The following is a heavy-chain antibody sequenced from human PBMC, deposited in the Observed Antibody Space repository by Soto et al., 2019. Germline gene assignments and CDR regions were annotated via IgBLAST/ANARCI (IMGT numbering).Heavy chain of an antibody. J-gene: IGHJ6*02. CDR2: ISGRGGST. CDR1: RFTFSNYA. CDR3: AKDSTVTTSLYSYYYGLDV. D-gene: IGHD4-17*01. Sequence: PVGSLRLSCTASRFTFSNYAMSWVRQAPDKGLEWVSAISGRGGSTYYADSVKGRFTISRDNSKNMLFLQMNSLRAEDTALYYCAKDSTVTTSLYSYYYGLDVWGQGTTVTVSS. V-gene: IGHV3-23*01.